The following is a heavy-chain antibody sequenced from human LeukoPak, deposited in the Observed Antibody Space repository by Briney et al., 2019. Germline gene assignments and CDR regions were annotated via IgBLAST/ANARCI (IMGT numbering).Heavy chain of an antibody. Sequence: QPGGSLRLSCEASGFTFDNYWMSWVRQAPGKGLEWVANIKQDGSEKYYVDSVKGRFTISRDNAKNSLFLQMNSLGAEDTAVYYCAVYSSGWYNTFDIWGQGTMVTVSS. V-gene: IGHV3-7*01. J-gene: IGHJ3*02. CDR1: GFTFDNYW. CDR3: AVYSSGWYNTFDI. D-gene: IGHD6-19*01. CDR2: IKQDGSEK.